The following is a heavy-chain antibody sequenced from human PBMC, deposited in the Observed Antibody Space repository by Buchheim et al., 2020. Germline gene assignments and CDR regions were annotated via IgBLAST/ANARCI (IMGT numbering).Heavy chain of an antibody. Sequence: QVQLVQSGAEVKKPGASVKVSCKASGYTFTGYYMHWVRQAPGQGLEWMGWISAYNGNTNYAQKLQGRVTMTTDTSTSTAYMELRSLRSDDTAVYYCARDGRLNLLWFGELSGWITDYWGQGTL. CDR1: GYTFTGYY. J-gene: IGHJ4*02. D-gene: IGHD3-10*01. V-gene: IGHV1-18*04. CDR2: ISAYNGNT. CDR3: ARDGRLNLLWFGELSGWITDY.